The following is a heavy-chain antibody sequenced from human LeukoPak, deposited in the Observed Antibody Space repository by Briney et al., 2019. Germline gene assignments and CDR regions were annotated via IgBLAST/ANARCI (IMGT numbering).Heavy chain of an antibody. Sequence: SETLSLTCGVPGYSISTTNYWGWIRQPPGKGLEWIGSIYHSGSVHYNPSLKSRLTISVDTSKNQFSLKLSSVTAADTAVYYCARDFGSGGTWRGWFDPWGQGALVTVSS. D-gene: IGHD2-15*01. V-gene: IGHV4-38-2*02. J-gene: IGHJ5*02. CDR2: IYHSGSV. CDR3: ARDFGSGGTWRGWFDP. CDR1: GYSISTTNY.